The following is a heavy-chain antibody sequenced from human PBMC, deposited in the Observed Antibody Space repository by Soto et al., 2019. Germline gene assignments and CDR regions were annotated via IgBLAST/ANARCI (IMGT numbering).Heavy chain of an antibody. CDR1: GFTFDDFA. J-gene: IGHJ4*02. V-gene: IGHV3-9*01. CDR3: VKDQVLYMIGTSLDH. Sequence: GGSLRLSCAASGFTFDDFAMHWVRQAPGKGLEWVSGITWNSGNLGYADSVKGRFTISRDNDEKSLYLQMNSLRPEDTALYYCVKDQVLYMIGTSLDHWGQGTQVTVSS. CDR2: ITWNSGNL. D-gene: IGHD3-22*01.